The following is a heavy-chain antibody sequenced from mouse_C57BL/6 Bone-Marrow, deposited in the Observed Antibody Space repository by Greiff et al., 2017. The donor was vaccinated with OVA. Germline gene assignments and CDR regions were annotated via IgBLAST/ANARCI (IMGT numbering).Heavy chain of an antibody. Sequence: VQLQQPGAELVMPGASVKLSCKASGYTFTSYWMHWVKQRHGPGLEWIGEIDPSDSYTNYNQKFKGKSTLTVDKSSSTAYMQLIIRTSDDSAVDYCARLTGRGDFAYWGQGTLVTVSA. D-gene: IGHD4-1*01. CDR3: ARLTGRGDFAY. V-gene: IGHV1-69*01. J-gene: IGHJ3*01. CDR2: IDPSDSYT. CDR1: GYTFTSYW.